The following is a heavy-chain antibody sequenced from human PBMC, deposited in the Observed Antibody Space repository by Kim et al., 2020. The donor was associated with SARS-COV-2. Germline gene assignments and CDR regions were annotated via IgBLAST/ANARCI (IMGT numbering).Heavy chain of an antibody. CDR2: IYYSGST. Sequence: SETLSLTCTVSGGSISSGDYYWSWIRQPPGKGLEWIGYIYYSGSTYYNPSLKSRVTISVDTSKNQFSLKLSSVTAADTAVYYCDRGGLDDHQAYYYDSSARGGAFDIWGQGTMVTVSS. CDR3: DRGGLDDHQAYYYDSSARGGAFDI. J-gene: IGHJ3*02. D-gene: IGHD3-22*01. V-gene: IGHV4-30-4*01. CDR1: GGSISSGDYY.